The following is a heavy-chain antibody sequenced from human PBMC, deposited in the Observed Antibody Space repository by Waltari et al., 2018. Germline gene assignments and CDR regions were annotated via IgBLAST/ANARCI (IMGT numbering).Heavy chain of an antibody. V-gene: IGHV4-59*11. CDR1: GGSISSHY. D-gene: IGHD3-22*01. Sequence: QVQLQESGPGLVKPSETLSLTCTVSGGSISSHYWSWIRQPPGKGLEWIGYIYYSGSTNYNPSLKSRVTISVDTSKNQFSLKLSSVTAADTAVYYCARDHYYDSSGYPTNWFDPWGQGTLVTVSS. J-gene: IGHJ5*02. CDR2: IYYSGST. CDR3: ARDHYYDSSGYPTNWFDP.